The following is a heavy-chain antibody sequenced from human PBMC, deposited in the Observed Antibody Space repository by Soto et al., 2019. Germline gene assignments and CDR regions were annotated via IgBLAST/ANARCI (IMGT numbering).Heavy chain of an antibody. CDR1: GFTFSDYW. CDR2: INSDGSNT. Sequence: EVQLVESGGGLVQPGGSLRLSCAASGFTFSDYWMHWVRQAPGKGLVWVSRINSDGSNTFYADSVKGRFTISRDNAKKTLYLQMNSLRAEDTAVYYCASSLLTPFDYWGQGTLVTVSS. V-gene: IGHV3-74*01. J-gene: IGHJ4*02. CDR3: ASSLLTPFDY. D-gene: IGHD7-27*01.